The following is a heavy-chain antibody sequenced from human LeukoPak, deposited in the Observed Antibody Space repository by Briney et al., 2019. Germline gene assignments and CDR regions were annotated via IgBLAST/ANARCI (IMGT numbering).Heavy chain of an antibody. Sequence: PGRSLRLSCAASGFTFSSYAMHWVRQAPGKGLEWVAVISYDGSNKYYADSVKGRFTISRDNSKNTLYLQMNSLRAEDTAVYYSARLAWGGGHYYGVDYWGQGTLVTVSS. CDR2: ISYDGSNK. D-gene: IGHD3-22*01. V-gene: IGHV3-30-3*01. CDR1: GFTFSSYA. J-gene: IGHJ4*02. CDR3: ARLAWGGGHYYGVDY.